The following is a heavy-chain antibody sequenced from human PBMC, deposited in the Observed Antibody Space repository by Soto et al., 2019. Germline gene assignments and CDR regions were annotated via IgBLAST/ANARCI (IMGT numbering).Heavy chain of an antibody. CDR2: ISYDGSNK. Sequence: VGSLRLSCAASGFTFSSYGMHWVRQAPGKGLEWVAVISYDGSNKYYADSVKGRFTISRDNSKNTLYLQMNSLRAEDTAVYYCAKPETYYDFWSGYWSPDYYYYYGMDVWGQGTTVTVSS. CDR3: AKPETYYDFWSGYWSPDYYYYYGMDV. CDR1: GFTFSSYG. D-gene: IGHD3-3*01. V-gene: IGHV3-30*18. J-gene: IGHJ6*02.